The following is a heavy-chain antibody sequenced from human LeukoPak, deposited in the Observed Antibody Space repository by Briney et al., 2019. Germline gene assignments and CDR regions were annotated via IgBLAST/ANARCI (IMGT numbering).Heavy chain of an antibody. CDR1: GFTFSSYA. D-gene: IGHD1-14*01. CDR3: ARVDRYRHDAFDI. CDR2: ISYDGSNK. V-gene: IGHV3-30*04. J-gene: IGHJ3*02. Sequence: GGSLRLSCAASGFTFSSYAMHWVRQAPGKGLEWVAVISYDGSNKYFADSVKGRFTISRDNSKNTLYLQRNSLRAEDTAVYYCARVDRYRHDAFDIWGQGTMVTVSS.